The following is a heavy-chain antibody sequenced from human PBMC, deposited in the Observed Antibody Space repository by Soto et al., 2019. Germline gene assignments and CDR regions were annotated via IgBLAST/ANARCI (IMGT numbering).Heavy chain of an antibody. D-gene: IGHD2-15*01. CDR1: GFTFSSYA. CDR3: AKDITPYCSGGSCYAFDI. J-gene: IGHJ3*02. Sequence: GGSLRLSCAASGFTFSSYAMSWVRQAPGKGLEWVSAISGSGGSTYYADSVKGRFTISRDNSKNTLYLQMNSLRAEDTAVYYCAKDITPYCSGGSCYAFDIWGQGTMVTVSS. CDR2: ISGSGGST. V-gene: IGHV3-23*01.